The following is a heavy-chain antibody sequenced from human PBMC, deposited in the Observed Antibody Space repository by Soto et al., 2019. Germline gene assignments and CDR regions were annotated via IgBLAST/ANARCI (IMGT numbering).Heavy chain of an antibody. Sequence: GSLRLSCAASGFTFSSYSMNWVRQAPGKGLEWVSYISSSSSTIYYADSVKGRFTISRDNAKNSLYLQMNSLRAEDTAVYYCARDRGWSTIFGVVPDYWGQGTLVTVSS. CDR2: ISSSSSTI. D-gene: IGHD3-3*01. J-gene: IGHJ4*02. V-gene: IGHV3-48*01. CDR3: ARDRGWSTIFGVVPDY. CDR1: GFTFSSYS.